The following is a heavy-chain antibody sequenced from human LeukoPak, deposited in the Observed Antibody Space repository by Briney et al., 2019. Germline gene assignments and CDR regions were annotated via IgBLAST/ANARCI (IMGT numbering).Heavy chain of an antibody. V-gene: IGHV1-24*01. CDR3: APSPPRLLVSDTNSLFDP. Sequence: ASVKVSCKVSGYTLTELSMHWVRQAPGKGLEWMGGFDPEDGETIYAQKFQGRVTMTEDTSTDTAYMELSSLRSEDTAIYYCAPSPPRLLVSDTNSLFDPWGQGTLVTVSS. J-gene: IGHJ5*02. CDR2: FDPEDGET. D-gene: IGHD2-8*01. CDR1: GYTLTELS.